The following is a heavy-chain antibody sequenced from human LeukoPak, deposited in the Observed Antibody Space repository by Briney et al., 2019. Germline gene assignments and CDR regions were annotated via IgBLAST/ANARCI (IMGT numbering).Heavy chain of an antibody. Sequence: SETLSLTCTVSGGSVSSYYWSWIRQPPGKGLEWIGRIYISGSTNYNPSLKSRVTISVDKSKNQFSLKLKSVTAADTAVYYCARVGGSSSTLSTFDIWGQGTMVTVSS. CDR2: IYISGST. V-gene: IGHV4-4*07. D-gene: IGHD2-15*01. CDR3: ARVGGSSSTLSTFDI. J-gene: IGHJ3*02. CDR1: GGSVSSYY.